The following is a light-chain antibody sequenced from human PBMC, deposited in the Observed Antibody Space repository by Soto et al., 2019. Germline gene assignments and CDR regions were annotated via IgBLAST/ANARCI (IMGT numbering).Light chain of an antibody. CDR2: EVS. V-gene: IGLV2-14*01. CDR1: SSDVGGYNY. J-gene: IGLJ1*01. Sequence: QSVLTQPASVSGSPGQSITISCTGTSSDVGGYNYVSWYQQHPGKAPKLIIYEVSNRPSGVSNRFSGSKSGNTASLTVSGLQAEDEADYYCCSYAGGSTYVFGTGTKLTVL. CDR3: CSYAGGSTYV.